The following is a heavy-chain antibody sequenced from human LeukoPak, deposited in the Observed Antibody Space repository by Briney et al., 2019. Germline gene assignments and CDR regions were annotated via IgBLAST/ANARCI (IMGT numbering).Heavy chain of an antibody. J-gene: IGHJ3*01. CDR2: ISSSSSYI. CDR3: ARRYCSGGSCYVQDAFDV. D-gene: IGHD2-15*01. V-gene: IGHV3-21*01. CDR1: GFTLSSHS. Sequence: GGSLRLSCAASGFTLSSHSMNWVRQAPGKGLESVSSISSSSSYIYYADSEKGRFTISRDNAKNSLDLQMNSLRAEDTSVYYCARRYCSGGSCYVQDAFDVWGQGTMVTVSS.